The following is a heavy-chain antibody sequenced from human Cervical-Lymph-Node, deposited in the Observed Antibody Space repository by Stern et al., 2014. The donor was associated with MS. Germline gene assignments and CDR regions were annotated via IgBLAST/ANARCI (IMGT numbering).Heavy chain of an antibody. CDR2: ISSSSNYI. CDR3: ARAYGFDYGMDV. D-gene: IGHD4-17*01. Sequence: QLVESGGGLVKPGGSLRLSCAASGFTFNSYSLNWVRQAPGKWLEWVSSISSSSNYIYYADSVKGRFTISRDNAKNSLYLQMNSLRAEDTAVYYCARAYGFDYGMDVWGQGTTVTVSS. CDR1: GFTFNSYS. V-gene: IGHV3-21*01. J-gene: IGHJ6*02.